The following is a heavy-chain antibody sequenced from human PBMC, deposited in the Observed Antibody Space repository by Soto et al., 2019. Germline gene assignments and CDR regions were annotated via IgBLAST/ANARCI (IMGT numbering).Heavy chain of an antibody. CDR2: TYYRSKWYN. J-gene: IGHJ6*02. CDR3: ARDSTPTVAAVVCYYYYGMEV. V-gene: IGHV6-1*01. Sequence: SQTLSLTCAISGDSVSSNSAAWNWIRQSPSRGLEWLGRTYYRSKWYNDYAVSVKSRITINPDTSKNQFSLQLNSVTPEDTAVYYCARDSTPTVAAVVCYYYYGMEVWGQGTTVTVSS. CDR1: GDSVSSNSAA. D-gene: IGHD6-13*01.